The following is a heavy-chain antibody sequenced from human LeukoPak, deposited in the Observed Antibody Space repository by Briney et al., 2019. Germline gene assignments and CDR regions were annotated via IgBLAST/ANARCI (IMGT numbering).Heavy chain of an antibody. CDR3: ASESVPAASIFDY. CDR2: IIPIFGTA. CDR1: GGTFSSYA. V-gene: IGHV1-69*13. Sequence: ASVKVSCKASGGTFSSYAISRVRQAPEQGLEWMGGIIPIFGTANYAQKFQGRVTITADESTSTAYMELSSLRSEDTAVYYCASESVPAASIFDYWGQGTLVTVSS. J-gene: IGHJ4*02. D-gene: IGHD2-2*01.